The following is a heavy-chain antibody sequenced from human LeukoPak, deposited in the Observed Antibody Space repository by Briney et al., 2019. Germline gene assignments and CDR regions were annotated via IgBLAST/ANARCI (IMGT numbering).Heavy chain of an antibody. CDR3: AKLLTVTEY. V-gene: IGHV3-23*01. Sequence: TGGSLRLSCAASGFTFRSYAMSWVRQAPGKGLEWVSTITGGGGSTCYADSVKGRFTISRDNSKNTLYLQMNSLRAEDTAVYYCAKLLTVTEYWGQGTLVTVSS. J-gene: IGHJ4*02. D-gene: IGHD4-17*01. CDR2: ITGGGGST. CDR1: GFTFRSYA.